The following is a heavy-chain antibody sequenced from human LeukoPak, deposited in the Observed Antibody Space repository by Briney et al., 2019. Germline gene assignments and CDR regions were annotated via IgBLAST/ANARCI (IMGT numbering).Heavy chain of an antibody. V-gene: IGHV3-23*01. CDR3: AKYVASGSYFDY. CDR2: ISGSGGST. CDR1: GFTLSDYY. Sequence: GGSLRLSCAASGFTLSDYYVSWIRQAPGKGLEWVSAISGSGGSTYYADSVKGRFTISRDNSKNTLYLQMNSLRAEDTAVYYCAKYVASGSYFDYWGQGTLVTVSS. J-gene: IGHJ4*02. D-gene: IGHD1-26*01.